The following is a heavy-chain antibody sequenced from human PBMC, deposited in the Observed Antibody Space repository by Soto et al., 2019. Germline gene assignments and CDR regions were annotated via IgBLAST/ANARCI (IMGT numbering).Heavy chain of an antibody. Sequence: GESLKISCKGSGYSFTTYWIGWVRQMPGKGLEWMEIIYPGDSDTRYSPSFQGQVTISADKSTGTAYLQWSSLKASDTAMYYCARRDDSPTAEYFQHWGQGTLVTVSS. CDR1: GYSFTTYW. J-gene: IGHJ1*01. CDR2: IYPGDSDT. D-gene: IGHD2-21*01. CDR3: ARRDDSPTAEYFQH. V-gene: IGHV5-51*01.